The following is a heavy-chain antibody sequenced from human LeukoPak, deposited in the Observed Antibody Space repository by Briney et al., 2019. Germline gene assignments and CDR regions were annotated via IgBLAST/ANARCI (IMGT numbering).Heavy chain of an antibody. J-gene: IGHJ4*02. Sequence: GGSLRISCAASGFTLSTYWMSWVRQAPGKGLEWVANIKTDGSEKYYVDSVKGRFTISRDNAKNSLYLQMNSLRAEDTAVYYCARDIFDYWGQGTLVTVSS. CDR1: GFTLSTYW. V-gene: IGHV3-7*01. CDR2: IKTDGSEK. CDR3: ARDIFDY.